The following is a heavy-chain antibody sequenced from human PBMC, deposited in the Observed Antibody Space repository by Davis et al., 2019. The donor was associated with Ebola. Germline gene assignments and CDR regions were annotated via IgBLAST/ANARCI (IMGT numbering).Heavy chain of an antibody. V-gene: IGHV4-34*01. CDR3: ARLKIFGVVNYYYYGMDV. CDR2: INHSGST. Sequence: MPGGSLRLSCAVYGGSFSGYYWSWIRQPPGKGLEWIGEINHSGSTNYNPSLKGRVTISVDTSKNQFSLKLSSVTAADTAVYYCARLKIFGVVNYYYYGMDVWGQGTTVTVSS. J-gene: IGHJ6*02. D-gene: IGHD3-3*01. CDR1: GGSFSGYY.